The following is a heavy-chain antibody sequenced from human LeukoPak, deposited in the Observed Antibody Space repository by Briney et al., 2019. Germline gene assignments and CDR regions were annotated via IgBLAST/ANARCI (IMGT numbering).Heavy chain of an antibody. CDR3: AKSLMIVVLNSFDY. CDR1: GFTFSSYF. D-gene: IGHD3-22*01. Sequence: PGGSLRLSCAASGFTFSSYFMNWVRQAPGKGLEWVALISYDGSNKYYADSVKGRFTISRDNSKNTLYLQMNSLRAEDTAVYSCAKSLMIVVLNSFDYWGQGTLVTVSS. J-gene: IGHJ4*02. CDR2: ISYDGSNK. V-gene: IGHV3-30*18.